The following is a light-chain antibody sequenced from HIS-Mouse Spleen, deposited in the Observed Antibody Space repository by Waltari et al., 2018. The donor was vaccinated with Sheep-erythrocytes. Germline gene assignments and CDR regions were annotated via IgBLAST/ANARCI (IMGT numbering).Light chain of an antibody. J-gene: IGLJ1*01. CDR1: SSDVGGYNY. CDR3: CSYAGSYNHV. V-gene: IGLV2-11*01. Sequence: QSALTQPRSVSGSPGQSVTISCTGTSSDVGGYNYVSWYQQHPGKAPKLMLYDVSRRPSGVPDRFSGSKSGNTASLTISGLQAEDEADYYCCSYAGSYNHVFAIGTKVTVL. CDR2: DVS.